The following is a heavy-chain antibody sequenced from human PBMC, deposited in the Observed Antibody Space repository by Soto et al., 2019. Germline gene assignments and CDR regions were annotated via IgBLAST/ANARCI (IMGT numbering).Heavy chain of an antibody. CDR2: IKHSGRT. Sequence: SETLSLTCAVYGGSFSGYYWSWIRQPPGKGLEWIGEIKHSGRTNNNPSLKSRVTIAVDTSKNQFSLKLSSVTAADTAVYYCARGVMYGSGSYYFFMCKNYYYYGMDVWGQGTTVTVSS. CDR1: GGSFSGYY. V-gene: IGHV4-34*01. D-gene: IGHD3-10*01. CDR3: ARGVMYGSGSYYFFMCKNYYYYGMDV. J-gene: IGHJ6*02.